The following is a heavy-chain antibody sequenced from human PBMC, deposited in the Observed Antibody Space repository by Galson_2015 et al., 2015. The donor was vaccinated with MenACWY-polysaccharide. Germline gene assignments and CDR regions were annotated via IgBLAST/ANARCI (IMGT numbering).Heavy chain of an antibody. V-gene: IGHV2-70*04. Sequence: PALVKPTQTLTLTCTFSGFSLSTTGMRVSWIRQPPGKALEWLARIDWNDGKFYSTSLKTRLTISKDTSKNQVVLTMSNMDPVDTATYYYTRTAAAGQGYFDYWGQGTQVTVSS. CDR3: TRTAAAGQGYFDY. J-gene: IGHJ4*03. CDR2: IDWNDGK. CDR1: GFSLSTTGMR. D-gene: IGHD6-13*01.